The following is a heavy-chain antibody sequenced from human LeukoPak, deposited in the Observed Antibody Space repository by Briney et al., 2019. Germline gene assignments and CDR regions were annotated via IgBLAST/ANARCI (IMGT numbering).Heavy chain of an antibody. CDR3: ARDPRSIAAAAPGY. D-gene: IGHD6-13*01. CDR1: GYTFVGYY. V-gene: IGHV1-2*02. J-gene: IGHJ4*02. CDR2: INSNTGGT. Sequence: ASVKVSCKASGYTFVGYYIHLVRQAPGQGLEWMGWINSNTGGTIYAQRFQGRVTMTRDTSISTAYMELSRLRSDDTAVYYCARDPRSIAAAAPGYWGQGTLVTVSS.